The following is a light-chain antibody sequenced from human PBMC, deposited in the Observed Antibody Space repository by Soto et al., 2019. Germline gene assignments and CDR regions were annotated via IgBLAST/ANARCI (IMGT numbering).Light chain of an antibody. CDR1: QSISTY. V-gene: IGKV1-5*03. CDR3: QQYNTYSRT. J-gene: IGKJ1*01. CDR2: KAS. Sequence: DLQMTQSPSTLSASVGDRVAITCRASQSISTYLAWYQQKPGKAAKLLIYKASSLESGVPSRFSGSGSGAEFTLTISSLQPDDFATYYCQQYNTYSRTVGQVTQVEIK.